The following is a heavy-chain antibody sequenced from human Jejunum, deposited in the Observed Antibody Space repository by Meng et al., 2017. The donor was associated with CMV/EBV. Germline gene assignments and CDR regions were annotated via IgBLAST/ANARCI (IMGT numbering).Heavy chain of an antibody. V-gene: IGHV4-30-4*01. CDR1: GGSVSSGNNY. CDR2: IYYSGRT. D-gene: IGHD2-2*02. J-gene: IGHJ5*02. Sequence: VQSPGSGPGLAKPSQTLSPTCTGSGGSVSSGNNYWIWIRQPPGKGLEWIGYIYYSGRTYYNPSLESRVTMSVDTSKNQFSLNLNSVTAADTAVYYCARVNGDCFSTICYKGWFDPWGQGTLVTVSS. CDR3: ARVNGDCFSTICYKGWFDP.